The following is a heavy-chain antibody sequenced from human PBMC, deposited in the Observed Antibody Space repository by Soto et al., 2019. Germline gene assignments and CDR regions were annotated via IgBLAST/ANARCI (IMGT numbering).Heavy chain of an antibody. CDR1: GFIFSAYV. CDR3: ARNPERLKFGDIDY. D-gene: IGHD2-21*01. Sequence: QVQLVESGGGVVQPGKSLRLSCAASGFIFSAYVMHWVRQAPGKGLGGVAMISHDDDYICYADSVKGRLTISRDNSKNTLLLEMSNLKTEDTAMYYCARNPERLKFGDIDYWGQGTLVTVSS. CDR2: ISHDDDYI. J-gene: IGHJ4*02. V-gene: IGHV3-30*03.